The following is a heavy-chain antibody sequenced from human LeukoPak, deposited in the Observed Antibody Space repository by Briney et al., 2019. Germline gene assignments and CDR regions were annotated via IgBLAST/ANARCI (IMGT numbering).Heavy chain of an antibody. J-gene: IGHJ4*02. Sequence: GGSLRLSCAASGFTFDDYGMAWVRQAPGKGLEWVSGLKRNGGTTDYADSVKGRFTISRDNSRNSVFLQMNSLRPEDTALYHCAKEVDCPSDCLFFHSWGQGTLVTVSS. V-gene: IGHV3-20*01. CDR2: LKRNGGTT. CDR3: AKEVDCPSDCLFFHS. CDR1: GFTFDDYG. D-gene: IGHD2-21*02.